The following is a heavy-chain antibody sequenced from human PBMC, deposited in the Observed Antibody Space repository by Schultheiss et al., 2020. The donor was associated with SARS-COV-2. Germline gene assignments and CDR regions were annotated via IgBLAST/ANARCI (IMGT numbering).Heavy chain of an antibody. CDR2: IYYSGST. Sequence: GSLRLSCTVSGGSISSSSYYWGWIRQPPGKGLEWIGYIYYSGSTNYNPSLKSRVTISVDTSKNQFSLKLSSVTAADTAVYYCAREREYQLPPYYYYYYMDVWGKGTTVTVSS. D-gene: IGHD2-2*01. V-gene: IGHV4-61*01. CDR3: AREREYQLPPYYYYYYMDV. J-gene: IGHJ6*03. CDR1: GGSISSSSYY.